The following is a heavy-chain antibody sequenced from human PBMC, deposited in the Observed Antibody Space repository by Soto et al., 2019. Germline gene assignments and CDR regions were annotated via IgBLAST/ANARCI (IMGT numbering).Heavy chain of an antibody. V-gene: IGHV3-21*02. CDR2: ISSGSSSTNI. CDR1: GFTFSTYS. D-gene: IGHD2-2*01. J-gene: IGHJ4*02. CDR3: ARVRDHLLRGPIDS. Sequence: EVQLVESGGGLVKPGGSLRLSCAVSGFTFSTYSMNWVRQAPGKGLEWVSCISSGSSSTNIYYADSVKGRFTISRDNANNSLFMQMNSLRAEDTAVYYCARVRDHLLRGPIDSWGPGILVTVSA.